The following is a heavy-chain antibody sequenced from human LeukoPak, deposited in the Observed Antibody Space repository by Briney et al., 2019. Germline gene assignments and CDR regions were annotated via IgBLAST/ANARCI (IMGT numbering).Heavy chain of an antibody. CDR2: ISYSGST. D-gene: IGHD3-10*01. CDR1: GRSISSTNFD. J-gene: IGHJ4*02. CDR3: AYGPRRGVSTDY. Sequence: SETLSLTCTVSGRSISSTNFDWAWIRQPPGKGLEWIGSISYSGSTYYNASLKSRLTVSVDASKNQFSLKLSSVTAADTAVYYCAYGPRRGVSTDYWGQGTLVTVSS. V-gene: IGHV4-39*07.